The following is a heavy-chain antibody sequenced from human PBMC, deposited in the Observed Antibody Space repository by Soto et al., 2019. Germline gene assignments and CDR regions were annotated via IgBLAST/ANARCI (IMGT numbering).Heavy chain of an antibody. CDR2: TYYRSRWYS. V-gene: IGHV6-1*01. D-gene: IGHD2-15*01. J-gene: IGHJ6*02. CDR1: GDSVSSNSVA. Sequence: SQTLSLTCAISGDSVSSNSVAWNWVRQSPSRGLEWLGRTYYRSRWYSDYVVSVRSRIDINADTSKNQVSLQLNSVTPEDTAVYYCARSEEDSDYYYYGMDAWGQGTTVTVSS. CDR3: ARSEEDSDYYYYGMDA.